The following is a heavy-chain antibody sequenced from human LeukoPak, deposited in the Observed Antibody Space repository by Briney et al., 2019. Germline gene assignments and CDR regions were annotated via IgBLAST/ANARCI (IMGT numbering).Heavy chain of an antibody. CDR3: ARDRRIAVVWGFGY. J-gene: IGHJ4*02. CDR1: GGSISSSSYY. CDR2: IYYSGST. V-gene: IGHV4-39*07. Sequence: PSETLSLTCTVSGGSISSSSYYWGWIRQPPGKGLEWIGSIYYSGSTYYNPSLKSRVTISVDTSKNQFSLKLSSVTAADTAVYYCARDRRIAVVWGFGYWGQGTLVTVSS. D-gene: IGHD6-19*01.